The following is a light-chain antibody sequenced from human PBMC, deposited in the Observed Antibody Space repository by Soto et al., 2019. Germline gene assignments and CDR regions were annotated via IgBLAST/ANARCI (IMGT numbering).Light chain of an antibody. CDR1: QRVTSSY. V-gene: IGKV3-20*01. J-gene: IGKJ1*01. Sequence: EIVLTQSPGTLSLSPGERATLSCRASQRVTSSYLDWYQQKPGQAPRLLSYGASSRATGIPDRFSGSGSETDFTINISRLEPEDFAVYYCQQYGSSPWTIGQGTKVEIK. CDR2: GAS. CDR3: QQYGSSPWT.